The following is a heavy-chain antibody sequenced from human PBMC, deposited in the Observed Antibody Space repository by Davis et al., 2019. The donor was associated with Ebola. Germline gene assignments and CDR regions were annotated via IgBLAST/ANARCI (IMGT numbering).Heavy chain of an antibody. CDR3: VRAGGEAAEGYFFDS. Sequence: SVKVSCKASGGTFISHTVSWVRQAPGQGLEWMGGIIPLLGTTDNAHTFQGRVTITADKSTSTAYMELSSLRSDDTAMYYCVRAGGEAAEGYFFDSWGQGSLVTVSS. D-gene: IGHD4-17*01. J-gene: IGHJ4*02. V-gene: IGHV1-69*08. CDR1: GGTFISHT. CDR2: IIPLLGTT.